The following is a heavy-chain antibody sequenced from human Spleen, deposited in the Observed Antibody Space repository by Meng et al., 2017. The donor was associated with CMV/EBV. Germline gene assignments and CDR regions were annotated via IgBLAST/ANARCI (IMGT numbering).Heavy chain of an antibody. V-gene: IGHV1-8*01. CDR1: TFTSYD. D-gene: IGHD3-3*01. J-gene: IGHJ5*02. Sequence: TFTSYDINWVRQATGQGLEWMGWMNPNSGNTGYAQKFQGRVTMTRNTSISTAYMELSSLRSEDTAVYYCARGKYYDFWSGYRDNWFDPWGQGTLVTVS. CDR3: ARGKYYDFWSGYRDNWFDP. CDR2: MNPNSGNT.